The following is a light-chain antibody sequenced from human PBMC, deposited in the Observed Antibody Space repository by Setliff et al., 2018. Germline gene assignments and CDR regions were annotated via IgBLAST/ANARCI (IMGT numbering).Light chain of an antibody. CDR2: DVS. J-gene: IGLJ2*01. CDR3: SSYTSSSTLV. V-gene: IGLV2-14*03. Sequence: LTQPASVSGSPGQSITISCTGTSSDVGDYNYVSWYQQHPGKAPKLMIYDVSNRPSGVSNRFSGSKSGNTASLTISGLQAEDEADYYCSSYTSSSTLVFGGGTKVTVL. CDR1: SSDVGDYNY.